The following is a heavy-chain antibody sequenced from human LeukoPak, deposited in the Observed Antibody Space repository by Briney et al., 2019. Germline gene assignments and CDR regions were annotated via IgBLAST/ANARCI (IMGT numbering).Heavy chain of an antibody. CDR2: VDPEDGET. CDR3: ARAEVRPVSSYYYYMDV. J-gene: IGHJ6*03. D-gene: IGHD3-10*01. Sequence: VASVKVSCKVSGYTFTDYYMHWVQQAPGKGLEWMGLVDPEDGETIYAEKFQGRVTITADTSTDTAYMELSSLRSEDTAVYYCARAEVRPVSSYYYYMDVWGKGTTVTVSS. V-gene: IGHV1-69-2*01. CDR1: GYTFTDYY.